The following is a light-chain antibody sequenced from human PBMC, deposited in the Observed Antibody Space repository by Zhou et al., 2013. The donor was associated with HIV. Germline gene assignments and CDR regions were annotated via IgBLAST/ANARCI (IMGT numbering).Light chain of an antibody. CDR2: AAS. V-gene: IGKV1-27*01. CDR3: QQYDSYPLT. Sequence: GDRVTITCRASQDISNYLAWYQQKPGKVPKLLIYAASTLQSGVPSRFSGSGSGTDFTLAISSLQPEDVATYYCQQYDSYPLTFGGGTKVEIK. CDR1: QDISNY. J-gene: IGKJ4*01.